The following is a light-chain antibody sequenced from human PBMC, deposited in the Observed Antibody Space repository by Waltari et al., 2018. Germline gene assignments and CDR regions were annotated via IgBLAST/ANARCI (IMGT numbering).Light chain of an antibody. CDR3: QTGGHGAWV. CDR1: SGHSSNV. J-gene: IGLJ3*02. Sequence: QLVLTQSPSASASLGASVKLTCTLSSGHSSNVIAWLQQRPATGPRSSMTVNSDGRHTKGDGIPHRFSGSSSGAERYLTIANLQAEDEADYFCQTGGHGAWVFGGGTTLTVL. CDR2: VNSDGRH. V-gene: IGLV4-69*01.